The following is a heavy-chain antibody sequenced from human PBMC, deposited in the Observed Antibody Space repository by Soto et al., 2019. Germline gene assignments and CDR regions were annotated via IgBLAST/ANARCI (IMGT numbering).Heavy chain of an antibody. D-gene: IGHD6-6*01. V-gene: IGHV3-33*01. CDR3: ARDSSSYDWYFDL. CDR2: IWYDGSNK. CDR1: GFTFSSYG. Sequence: QVQLVESGGGVVQPGRSPRLSCAASGFTFSSYGMHWVRQAPGKGLEWVAVIWYDGSNKYYADSVKGRFTISRDNSKNTLYLQMNSLRAEDTAVYYCARDSSSYDWYFDLWGRGTLVTVSS. J-gene: IGHJ2*01.